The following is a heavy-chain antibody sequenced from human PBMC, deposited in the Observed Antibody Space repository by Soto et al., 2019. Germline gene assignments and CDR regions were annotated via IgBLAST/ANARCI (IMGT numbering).Heavy chain of an antibody. D-gene: IGHD2-21*01. J-gene: IGHJ4*02. V-gene: IGHV4-61*01. Sequence: QVQLQESGPGLVKPSETLSLTCTVSGDSVSSGSYYWSWIRQPPGKGLEWIGYIFYTGSTNYNPSLKSRVTIXXDXSXXQFSLNLNSVTAADTAVYYCARGPLAVIIARECDYWGQGTLVTVSS. CDR3: ARGPLAVIIARECDY. CDR1: GDSVSSGSYY. CDR2: IFYTGST.